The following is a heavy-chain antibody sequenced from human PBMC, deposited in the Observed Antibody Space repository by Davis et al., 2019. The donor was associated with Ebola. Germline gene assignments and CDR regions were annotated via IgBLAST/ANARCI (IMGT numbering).Heavy chain of an antibody. Sequence: PSETLSLTCTVSGGSISSYYWSWIRQPPGKGLEWIGYIYYSGSTNYNPSLKSRVTISVDTSKNQFSLKLSSVTAADTAVYYCARGTGQHLYYWGQGTLVTVSS. CDR3: ARGTGQHLYY. D-gene: IGHD6-13*01. J-gene: IGHJ4*02. CDR1: GGSISSYY. CDR2: IYYSGST. V-gene: IGHV4-59*01.